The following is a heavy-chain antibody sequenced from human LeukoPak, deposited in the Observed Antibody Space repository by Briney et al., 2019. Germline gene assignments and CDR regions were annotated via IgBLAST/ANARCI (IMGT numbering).Heavy chain of an antibody. CDR3: ARVSQTAAVDY. D-gene: IGHD6-25*01. CDR2: IYYSGST. J-gene: IGHJ4*02. CDR1: GGSISSGDYY. V-gene: IGHV4-30-4*01. Sequence: SETLSLTCTVSGGSISSGDYYWSWIRQPPGKGLEWIGYIYYSGSTYYNPSLKSRVTISVDTSKNQFSLKLSSVTAADAAVYYCARVSQTAAVDYWGQGTLVTVSS.